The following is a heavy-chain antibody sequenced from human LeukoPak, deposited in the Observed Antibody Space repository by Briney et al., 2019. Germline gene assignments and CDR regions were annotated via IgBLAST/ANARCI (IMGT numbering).Heavy chain of an antibody. CDR2: INHSGST. D-gene: IGHD1-26*01. Sequence: PSETLSLTCAVYGGSFSGYYWSWIRQPPGKGLEWIGEINHSGSTNYNPSLKSRVTISVDTPKNQFSLKLSSVTAADTAVYYCARRQRAGATRRYYFDYWGQGTLVTVSS. V-gene: IGHV4-34*01. CDR1: GGSFSGYY. CDR3: ARRQRAGATRRYYFDY. J-gene: IGHJ4*02.